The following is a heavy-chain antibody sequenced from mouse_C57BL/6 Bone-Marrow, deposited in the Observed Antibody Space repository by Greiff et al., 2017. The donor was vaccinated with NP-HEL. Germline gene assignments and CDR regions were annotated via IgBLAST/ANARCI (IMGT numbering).Heavy chain of an antibody. CDR1: GYTFTSYW. CDR3: AIGDYSNYVGFAY. V-gene: IGHV1-74*01. D-gene: IGHD2-5*01. CDR2: IHPSDSDT. Sequence: VQLQQPGAELVKPGASVKVSCKASGYTFTSYWMHWVKQRPGQGLEWIGRIHPSDSDTNYNQKFKGKATLTVDKSSSTAYMQLSSLTSEDSAVYYCAIGDYSNYVGFAYWGQGTLVTVSA. J-gene: IGHJ3*01.